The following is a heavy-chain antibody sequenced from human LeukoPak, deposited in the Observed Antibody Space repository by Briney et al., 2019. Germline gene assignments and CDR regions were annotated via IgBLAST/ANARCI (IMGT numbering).Heavy chain of an antibody. J-gene: IGHJ4*02. CDR3: AKSSYYDTSGSYREYYFDY. V-gene: IGHV3-23*01. CDR2: ISGSGGST. CDR1: GFTLSSYA. Sequence: GGSLRLSCAASGFTLSSYAMSWVRQAPGKGLEWVSAISGSGGSTYYADSVKGRFTISRDNSKNTLYLQMNSLRAEDTALYYCAKSSYYDTSGSYREYYFDYWGQGALVTVSS. D-gene: IGHD3-22*01.